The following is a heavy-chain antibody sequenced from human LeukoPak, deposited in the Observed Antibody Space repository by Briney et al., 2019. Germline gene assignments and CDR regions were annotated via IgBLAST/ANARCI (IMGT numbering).Heavy chain of an antibody. V-gene: IGHV3-9*01. CDR3: AKDIGSSALYSGYVWCGMDV. J-gene: IGHJ6*02. D-gene: IGHD5-12*01. CDR2: ISWNSGTI. CDR1: GFTFDDYA. Sequence: GGSLRLSCAASGFTFDDYAMHWVRQAPGKGLEWVSGISWNSGTICYADSVKGRFTISRDNAKNSLYLQMNSLRAEDTALYYCAKDIGSSALYSGYVWCGMDVWGQGTTVTVSS.